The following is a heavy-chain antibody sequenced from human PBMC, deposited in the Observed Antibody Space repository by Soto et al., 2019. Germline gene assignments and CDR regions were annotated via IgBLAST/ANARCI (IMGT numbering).Heavy chain of an antibody. D-gene: IGHD4-17*01. J-gene: IGHJ4*02. Sequence: GGSLRLSCAASGFTFSSYGMHWVRQAPGKGLEWVAVISYDGSNKYYADSVKGRFTISRDNSKNTLYPQMNSLRAEDTAVYYCAKDTNDYGDDGIDYWGQGTLVTVSS. CDR3: AKDTNDYGDDGIDY. CDR1: GFTFSSYG. V-gene: IGHV3-30*18. CDR2: ISYDGSNK.